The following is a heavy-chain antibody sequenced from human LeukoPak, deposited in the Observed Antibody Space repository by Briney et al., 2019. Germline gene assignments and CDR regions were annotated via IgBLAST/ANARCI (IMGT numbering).Heavy chain of an antibody. Sequence: GGSLRLSCAASGFTFSNAWMSWVRQAPGKGLEWVAIISYDGSNKYYADSVKGRFTISRDNSKNTLYLQMNSLRAEDTAVYYCARGDKYCGGDCPGAFDIWGQGTMVTVSS. J-gene: IGHJ3*02. CDR2: ISYDGSNK. V-gene: IGHV3-30-3*01. CDR1: GFTFSNAW. CDR3: ARGDKYCGGDCPGAFDI. D-gene: IGHD2-21*02.